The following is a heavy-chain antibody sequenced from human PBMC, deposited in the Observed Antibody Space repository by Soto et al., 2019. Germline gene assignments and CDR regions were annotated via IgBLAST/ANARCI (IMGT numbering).Heavy chain of an antibody. CDR2: ITAGNGNT. D-gene: IGHD4-17*01. CDR1: GYSFTTYV. V-gene: IGHV1-3*01. Sequence: ASVKVSCKASGYSFTTYVIHWVRQAPGQRLEWMAWITAGNGNTRYSQKFQDRIHITSDSSATTAYMELSSLTFEDTAVYYCARAGYGGPNDYWGQGTLVTVSS. J-gene: IGHJ4*02. CDR3: ARAGYGGPNDY.